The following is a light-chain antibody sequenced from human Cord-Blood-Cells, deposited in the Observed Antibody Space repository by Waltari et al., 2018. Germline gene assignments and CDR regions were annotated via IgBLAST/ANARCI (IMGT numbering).Light chain of an antibody. V-gene: IGKV3-20*01. CDR3: RQDGSSRVT. Sequence: EIVLTQSPGTLSLSPGERATLPCRARQSVSSSYLAWYQQEPGQAPRLPIYGASSRATGIPDRFSGSGSGTDFALTVSRLEPGDIAVYYCRQDGSSRVTRGPRTKVDI. J-gene: IGKJ3*01. CDR2: GAS. CDR1: QSVSSSY.